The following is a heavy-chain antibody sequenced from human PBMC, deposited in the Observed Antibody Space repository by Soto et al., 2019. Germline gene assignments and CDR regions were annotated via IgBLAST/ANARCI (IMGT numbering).Heavy chain of an antibody. J-gene: IGHJ4*02. CDR1: GFTFSSYA. CDR3: AKYGSGSYYKNYFDY. CDR2: ISGSGGST. V-gene: IGHV3-23*01. Sequence: GGSLRLSCAASGFTFSSYAMSWVRQAPGKGLEWVSAISGSGGSTYYADSVKGRFAISRDNSKNTLYLQMNSLRAEDTAVYYCAKYGSGSYYKNYFDYWGQRTLVTVSS. D-gene: IGHD3-10*01.